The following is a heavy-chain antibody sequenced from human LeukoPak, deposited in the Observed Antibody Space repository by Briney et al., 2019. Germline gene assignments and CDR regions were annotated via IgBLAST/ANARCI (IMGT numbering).Heavy chain of an antibody. CDR1: GGSISSSSYY. V-gene: IGHV4-39*01. D-gene: IGHD3-3*01. Sequence: SETLSLTCTVSGGSISSSSYYWGWIRQPPGKGLEWIGSIYYSGSTYYNPSLKSRVTISVDTSKNQFSLKLSSVTAADTAVYYCARNRYYDFWSGYYSGGLFDYWGQGTLVTVSS. J-gene: IGHJ4*02. CDR2: IYYSGST. CDR3: ARNRYYDFWSGYYSGGLFDY.